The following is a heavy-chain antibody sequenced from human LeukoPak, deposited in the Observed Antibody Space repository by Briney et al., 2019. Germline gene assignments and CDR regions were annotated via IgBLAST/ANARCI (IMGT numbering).Heavy chain of an antibody. D-gene: IGHD3-9*01. CDR2: IGTAGDT. V-gene: IGHV3-13*01. CDR3: ARGRMYYDILAGYYEENAFDI. Sequence: GGSLRLSCAASGFTFSSYDMPWVRQATGKGLEWVSAIGTAGDTYYPGSVKGRFTISRENAKNSLYLQMNSLRAGDTAVYYCARGRMYYDILAGYYEENAFDIWGQGTMVTVSS. CDR1: GFTFSSYD. J-gene: IGHJ3*02.